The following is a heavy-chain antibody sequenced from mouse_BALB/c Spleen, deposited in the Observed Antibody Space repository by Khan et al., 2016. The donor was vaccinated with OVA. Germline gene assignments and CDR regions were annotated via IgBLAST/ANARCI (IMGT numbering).Heavy chain of an antibody. D-gene: IGHD3-3*01. V-gene: IGHV3-2*02. Sequence: EVQLQESGPGLVKPSQSLSLTCTVTGYSITSDYAWNWIRQFPGNKLEWMGYISYSGSTSYTPSLKSRISITRAPSKNKFVLQLNSVTTEDTATSYCARGRAYWGQGTLVTVSA. J-gene: IGHJ3*01. CDR1: GYSITSDYA. CDR3: ARGRAY. CDR2: ISYSGST.